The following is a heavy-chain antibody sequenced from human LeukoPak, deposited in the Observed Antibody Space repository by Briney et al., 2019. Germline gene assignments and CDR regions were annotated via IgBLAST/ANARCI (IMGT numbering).Heavy chain of an antibody. V-gene: IGHV1-18*01. D-gene: IGHD2-15*01. Sequence: EASVKVSCKASGYTFTSYGISWVRQAPGQGLEWMGWISAYNGNTNYAQKLQGRVTMTTDTSTSTAYMELRSLRSDDTAVYYCAREDIVVVVAATENYYYYMDVWGKGTTVTVSS. CDR1: GYTFTSYG. CDR3: AREDIVVVVAATENYYYYMDV. J-gene: IGHJ6*03. CDR2: ISAYNGNT.